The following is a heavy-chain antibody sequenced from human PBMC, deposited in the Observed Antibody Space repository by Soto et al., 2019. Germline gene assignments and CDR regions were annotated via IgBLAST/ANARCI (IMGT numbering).Heavy chain of an antibody. D-gene: IGHD3-22*01. Sequence: QVKLVQSGAEVKKPGASVKVSCKASGYTFTSYGISWVRQAPGQGLEWMGWISAYNGNTNYAQNLQDRVTMTTDTSTSPAYMELRSLRSDDTAVYYCAREGDYYDSSGYSADYYYYGMDVWGQGTTVTVSS. CDR1: GYTFTSYG. J-gene: IGHJ6*02. CDR3: AREGDYYDSSGYSADYYYYGMDV. V-gene: IGHV1-18*01. CDR2: ISAYNGNT.